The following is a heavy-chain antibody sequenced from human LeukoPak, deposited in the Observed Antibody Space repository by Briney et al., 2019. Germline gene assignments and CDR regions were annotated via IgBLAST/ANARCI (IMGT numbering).Heavy chain of an antibody. D-gene: IGHD3-22*01. J-gene: IGHJ4*02. CDR2: ISYDGSNK. CDR3: ARDYGTMIVVVTNHPLLY. Sequence: PGGSLRLSCAASGFTFSSYAMHWVRQAPGKGLEWVAVISYDGSNKYYADSVKGRFTISRDNSKNTLYLQMNSLRAEDTAVYYCARDYGTMIVVVTNHPLLYWGQGTLVTVSS. CDR1: GFTFSSYA. V-gene: IGHV3-30-3*01.